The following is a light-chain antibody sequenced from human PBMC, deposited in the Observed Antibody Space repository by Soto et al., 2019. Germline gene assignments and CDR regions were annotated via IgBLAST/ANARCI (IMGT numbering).Light chain of an antibody. V-gene: IGKV1-39*01. CDR3: QQGYTTPGT. J-gene: IGKJ1*01. CDR2: AAS. CDR1: QSISSF. Sequence: DIQMTQSPSSLSASIGDRVTITCRASQSISSFLNWYQQKPGKAPQFLIYAASSLQSGVPSRFSGSGSGTDFSLTISSLQPEDFATYYCQQGYTTPGTFGPVTKVEI.